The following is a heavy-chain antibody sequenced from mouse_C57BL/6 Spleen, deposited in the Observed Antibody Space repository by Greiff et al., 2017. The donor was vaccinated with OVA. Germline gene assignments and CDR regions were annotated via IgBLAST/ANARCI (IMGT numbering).Heavy chain of an antibody. J-gene: IGHJ2*01. CDR2: IRLKSDNYAT. Sequence: EVMLVESGGGLVQPGGSMKLSCVASGFTFSNYWMNWVRQSPEKGLEWVAQIRLKSDNYATHYAESVKGRFTISRDDSKSSVYLQMNNLRAEDTGIYYCTGDGVAPLFDYWGQGTTLTVSS. CDR3: TGDGVAPLFDY. D-gene: IGHD1-1*02. CDR1: GFTFSNYW. V-gene: IGHV6-3*01.